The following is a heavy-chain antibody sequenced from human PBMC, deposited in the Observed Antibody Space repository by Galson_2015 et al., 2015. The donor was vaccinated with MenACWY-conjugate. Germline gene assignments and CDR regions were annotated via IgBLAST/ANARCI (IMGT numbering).Heavy chain of an antibody. Sequence: SVKVSCKASGGTFSSYAISWVRQAPGQGLEWMGGIIPIFGTANYAQKFQGRVTITADESTSTAYMELSSLRSEDTAVYYCARVPRIMGAITAGRPSYYYYMAVWGKGTTVTVSS. CDR1: GGTFSSYA. CDR3: ARVPRIMGAITAGRPSYYYYMAV. J-gene: IGHJ6*03. D-gene: IGHD5-12*01. CDR2: IIPIFGTA. V-gene: IGHV1-69*13.